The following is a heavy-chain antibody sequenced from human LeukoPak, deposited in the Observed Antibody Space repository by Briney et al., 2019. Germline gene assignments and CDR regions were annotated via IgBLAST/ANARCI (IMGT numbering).Heavy chain of an antibody. CDR3: ARDWDIAVAGTDYFDY. Sequence: GGSLRLSCAASRFTFNTYAMSWVRQAPGKGLEWVSYISSSSSTIYYADSVKGRFTISRDNAKNSLYLQMNSLRDEDTAVYYCARDWDIAVAGTDYFDYWGQGTLVTVSS. CDR2: ISSSSSTI. J-gene: IGHJ4*02. CDR1: RFTFNTYA. V-gene: IGHV3-48*02. D-gene: IGHD6-19*01.